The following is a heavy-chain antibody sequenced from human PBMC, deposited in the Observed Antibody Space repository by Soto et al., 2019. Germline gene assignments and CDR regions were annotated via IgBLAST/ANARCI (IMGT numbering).Heavy chain of an antibody. D-gene: IGHD5-18*01. CDR1: GFIFNNYN. CDR2: ISYDGSNK. V-gene: IGHV3-30*04. CDR3: ARGSGLLWLRGRTGVDV. Sequence: GGSLRLSCAASGFIFNNYNIHWVRQAPGKGLEWVAIISYDGSNKYYAASVKGRFTVSRDNSNTTVYLQQNSLRREDTATYYCARGSGLLWLRGRTGVDVWGQGTTVTVSS. J-gene: IGHJ6*02.